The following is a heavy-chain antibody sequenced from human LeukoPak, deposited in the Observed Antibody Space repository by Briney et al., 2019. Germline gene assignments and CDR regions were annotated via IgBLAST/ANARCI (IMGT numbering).Heavy chain of an antibody. CDR3: AKDRGSSWFRGDAFDI. CDR1: GFTFSSYA. V-gene: IGHV3-23*01. CDR2: ISGSGGRT. J-gene: IGHJ3*02. Sequence: GGSLRLSCAASGFTFSSYAMSWVRQAPGKGLAWVSFISGSGGRTHYADSVKGRFTISRDNSKNTLYLQMNSLRAEDTAVYYCAKDRGSSWFRGDAFDIWGQGTMVTVSS. D-gene: IGHD6-13*01.